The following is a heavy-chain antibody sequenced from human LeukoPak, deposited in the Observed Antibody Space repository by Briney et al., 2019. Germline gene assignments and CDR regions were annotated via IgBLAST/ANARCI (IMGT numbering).Heavy chain of an antibody. CDR1: GYTFTSYY. D-gene: IGHD4-23*01. J-gene: IGHJ3*02. Sequence: ASVKVSCKASGYTFTSYYLYWVRQAPGQGLEWMGLINPSGGSTRYAQKFQGRVTMTRDTSTSTVYMELSSLRSEDTAVYYCARRLGLRWDLQAFDIWGQGTMVTVSS. V-gene: IGHV1-46*01. CDR2: INPSGGST. CDR3: ARRLGLRWDLQAFDI.